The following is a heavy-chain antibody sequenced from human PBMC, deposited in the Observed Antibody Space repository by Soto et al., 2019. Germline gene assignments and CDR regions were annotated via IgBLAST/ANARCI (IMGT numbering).Heavy chain of an antibody. CDR3: ERGGSGGNWFDS. Sequence: GGSLRLSCAASGFSLSGRWMLWVRQAPGKGLVWVSRISGDGSITTYADSVKGRFTISRDNAKNTVSLQMNTLRVDDTAVYYCERGGSGGNWFDSWGQGPLVTVS. CDR1: GFSLSGRW. D-gene: IGHD2-15*01. CDR2: ISGDGSIT. J-gene: IGHJ5*01. V-gene: IGHV3-74*03.